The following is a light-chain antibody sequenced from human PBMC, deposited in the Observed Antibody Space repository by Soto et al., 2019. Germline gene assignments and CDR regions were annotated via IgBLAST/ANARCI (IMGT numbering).Light chain of an antibody. CDR2: DSY. CDR1: TSNIGNNY. CDR3: GAWDSTLSNIL. J-gene: IGLJ2*01. V-gene: IGLV1-51*01. Sequence: QSALTQPPSVSAAPGQQVTISCSGETSNIGNNYVSWYQQLPGTAPRLLIYDSYNRASGIPDRFSGSKSGTSATLAITGLQTGDEAVYYCGAWDSTLSNILFGGGTKLTVL.